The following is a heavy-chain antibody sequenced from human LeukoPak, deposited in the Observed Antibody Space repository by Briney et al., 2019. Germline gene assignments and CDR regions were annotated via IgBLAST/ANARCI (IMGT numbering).Heavy chain of an antibody. D-gene: IGHD5-12*01. CDR3: ARSGSGYLRYYFDY. J-gene: IGHJ4*02. CDR1: GGSISSYY. CDR2: IYTSGST. Sequence: PSETLSLTCTVSGGSISSYYWNWIRQPAGKGLEWIGRIYTSGSTNYNPSLKSRVTISVDTSKNQFSLKLSSVTAADTAVYYCARSGSGYLRYYFDYWGQGTLVTVSS. V-gene: IGHV4-4*07.